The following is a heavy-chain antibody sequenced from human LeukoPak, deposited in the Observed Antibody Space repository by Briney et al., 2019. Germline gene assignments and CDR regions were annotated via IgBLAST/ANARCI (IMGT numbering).Heavy chain of an antibody. CDR3: AKERCSWNKRCGWHFDD. CDR1: GFTFSGYG. J-gene: IGHJ5*02. CDR2: IPYDGSNK. Sequence: GGSLRLSCAASGFTFSGYGMHWVRQAPGKGLEWVAVIPYDGSNKNYADSVKGRFTVSRDNSKNTLYLQMNSLRVEDTAVYHCAKERCSWNKRCGWHFDDWGQGTLVTVSS. D-gene: IGHD6-19*01. V-gene: IGHV3-30*18.